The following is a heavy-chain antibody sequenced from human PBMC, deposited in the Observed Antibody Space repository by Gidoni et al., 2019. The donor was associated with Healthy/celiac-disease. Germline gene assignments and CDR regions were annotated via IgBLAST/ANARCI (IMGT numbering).Heavy chain of an antibody. Sequence: QVQLQQWGAGLLKPSETLSLTCAVYGGSFNGYYWSWIRQPPGKGLEWIGEINHSGSTNYNPSLKSRVTISVDTSKNQFSLKLSSVTAADTAVYYCARGGMFGYGFDYWGQGTLVTVSS. D-gene: IGHD3-10*02. CDR1: GGSFNGYY. V-gene: IGHV4-34*01. J-gene: IGHJ4*02. CDR2: INHSGST. CDR3: ARGGMFGYGFDY.